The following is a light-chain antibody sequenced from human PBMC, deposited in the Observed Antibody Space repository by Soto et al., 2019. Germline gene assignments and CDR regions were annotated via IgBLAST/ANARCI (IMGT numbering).Light chain of an antibody. CDR2: AAS. Sequence: DIQMTQSPSSLSASVRDRVTITCRASQSISSYLNWYQQKPGKAPKLQIYAASSLQSGVPSRFSGSGSGTDFTLTVSSLQPEDFATYFCQQSYSTPRTFGQGTKVDI. CDR3: QQSYSTPRT. CDR1: QSISSY. J-gene: IGKJ1*01. V-gene: IGKV1-39*01.